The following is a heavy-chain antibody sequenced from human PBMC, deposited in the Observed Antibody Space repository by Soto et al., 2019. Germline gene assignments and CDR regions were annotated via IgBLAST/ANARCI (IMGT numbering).Heavy chain of an antibody. V-gene: IGHV1-69*05. CDR3: ARTVEYDSIPYYYADF. Sequence: SVKISCKASGGTFNSYAVSCVRQAPGQGLEWMGGIFXXFXXPXXXXXFXXXGTMTTDTSTSTAYLELRSLRSDDTAVYYCARTVEYDSIPYYYADFWGQGTLVTVSS. CDR2: IFXXFXXP. CDR1: GGTFNSYA. J-gene: IGHJ4*01. D-gene: IGHD2-21*01.